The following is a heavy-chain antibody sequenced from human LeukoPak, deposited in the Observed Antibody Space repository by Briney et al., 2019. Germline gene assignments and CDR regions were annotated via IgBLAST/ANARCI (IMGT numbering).Heavy chain of an antibody. D-gene: IGHD3-22*01. CDR1: GGSISSYY. Sequence: SETLSLTSTVSGGSISSYYWSWSRQPPGQGLEEIGGIYYSGSTNSNPSLNTRVTISVDTYKNQLSLKLCSVTAAAPAVYFRERDRAGGYDSSGFDYWGQGTLVTVSS. CDR3: ERDRAGGYDSSGFDY. J-gene: IGHJ4*02. CDR2: IYYSGST. V-gene: IGHV4-59*01.